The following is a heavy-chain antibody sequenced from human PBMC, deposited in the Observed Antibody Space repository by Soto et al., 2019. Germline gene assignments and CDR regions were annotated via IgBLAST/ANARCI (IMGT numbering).Heavy chain of an antibody. J-gene: IGHJ4*02. V-gene: IGHV3-23*05. Sequence: EVQLVESGGGLVQPGGSLRLSCVGSGFPFSTYTISWVRQAPGKGLEWVSGIYGKGSGIFYADSGRGRFTISRDNSKSTVYLQMNSLRGDDTAIYYCVKDRHPDGLWPFDHWGRGTLIIVSS. CDR1: GFPFSTYT. CDR3: VKDRHPDGLWPFDH. CDR2: IYGKGSGI. D-gene: IGHD2-8*01.